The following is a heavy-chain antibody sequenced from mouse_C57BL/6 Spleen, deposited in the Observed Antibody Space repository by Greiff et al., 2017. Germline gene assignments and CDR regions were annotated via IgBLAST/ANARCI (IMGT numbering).Heavy chain of an antibody. D-gene: IGHD3-3*01. V-gene: IGHV3-6*01. Sequence: EVKLVESGPGLVKPSQSLSLTCSVTGYSITSGYYWNWIRQFPGNKLEWMGYISYDGSNNYNPSLKNRISIPRDTSKNQFFLKLNSVTTEDTATYYCARVGGLDYAMDYWGQGTSVTVSS. J-gene: IGHJ4*01. CDR1: GYSITSGYY. CDR3: ARVGGLDYAMDY. CDR2: ISYDGSN.